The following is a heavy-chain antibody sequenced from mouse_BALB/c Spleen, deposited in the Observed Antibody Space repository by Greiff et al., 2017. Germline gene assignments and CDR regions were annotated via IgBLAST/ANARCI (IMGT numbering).Heavy chain of an antibody. Sequence: QVQLQQPGAELVKPGASVKLSCKASGYTFTSYWMHWVKQRPGQGLEWIGEINPSNGRTNYNEKFKSKATLTVDKSSSTAYMQLSSLTSEDSAVYYCARVDYYGDCWGQGTTLTVSS. CDR3: ARVDYYGDC. V-gene: IGHV1S81*02. J-gene: IGHJ2*01. CDR1: GYTFTSYW. CDR2: INPSNGRT.